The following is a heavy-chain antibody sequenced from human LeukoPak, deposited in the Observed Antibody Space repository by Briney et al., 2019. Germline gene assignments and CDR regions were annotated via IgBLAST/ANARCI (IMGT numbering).Heavy chain of an antibody. CDR2: IDPSDSYT. Sequence: GESLKISCKASGYTFTTYWISWVRQMPGKGLEWLGRIDPSDSYTNYSPSFQGHATISADKSLSTSYLQWSSLQASDTAIYYCARLLTLVRGVSRENWFDPWGQGTLVTVSS. J-gene: IGHJ5*02. V-gene: IGHV5-10-1*01. CDR3: ARLLTLVRGVSRENWFDP. CDR1: GYTFTTYW. D-gene: IGHD3-10*01.